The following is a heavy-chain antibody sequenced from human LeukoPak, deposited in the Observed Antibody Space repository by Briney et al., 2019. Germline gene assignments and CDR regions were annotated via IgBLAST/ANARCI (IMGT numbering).Heavy chain of an antibody. V-gene: IGHV4-59*08. CDR2: IYYSGST. D-gene: IGHD4-17*01. CDR1: GGSISSYY. J-gene: IGHJ4*02. CDR3: ARRGDYVFDY. Sequence: SETLSLTCTVSGGSISSYYWSWIRQPPGRGLEWIGYIYYSGSTNYNPSLKSRVTISVDTSKNQFSLKLSSVTAADTAVYYCARRGDYVFDYWGQGTLVTVSS.